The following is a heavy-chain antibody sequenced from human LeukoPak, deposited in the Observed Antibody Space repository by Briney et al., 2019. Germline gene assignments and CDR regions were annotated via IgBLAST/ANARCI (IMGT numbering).Heavy chain of an antibody. J-gene: IGHJ3*02. Sequence: SQTLSLTCAISGDSVSSNSVTWNWIRQSPSRGLEWLGRTYYRSKWYNDYAVSVKSRITINPDTSKNQFSLHLNSVTPEDTAVYYCARGGQGDGYSADEAFDIWGQGTMVTVSS. CDR1: GDSVSSNSVT. V-gene: IGHV6-1*01. CDR3: ARGGQGDGYSADEAFDI. D-gene: IGHD5-18*01. CDR2: TYYRSKWYN.